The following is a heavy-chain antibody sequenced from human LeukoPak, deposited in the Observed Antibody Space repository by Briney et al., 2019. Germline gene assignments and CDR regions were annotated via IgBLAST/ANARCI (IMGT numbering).Heavy chain of an antibody. Sequence: GSLRLSCAASGFTFSSFAMGWVRQAPGKGLEWIGSIYYSGSTYYNPSLKSRVTISVDTSKNQFSLKLSSVTAADTAVYYCARITEGNYYDSSGYYYPRYFQHWGQGTLVTVSS. V-gene: IGHV4-39*01. J-gene: IGHJ1*01. CDR2: IYYSGST. CDR1: GFTFSSFA. D-gene: IGHD3-22*01. CDR3: ARITEGNYYDSSGYYYPRYFQH.